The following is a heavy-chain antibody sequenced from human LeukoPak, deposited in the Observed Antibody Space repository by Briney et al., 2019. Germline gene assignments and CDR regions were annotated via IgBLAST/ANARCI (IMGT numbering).Heavy chain of an antibody. D-gene: IGHD3-22*01. J-gene: IGHJ1*01. CDR1: GGSISSGGYF. CDR3: ARDDRSFYYEDGGYLAIYFQN. V-gene: IGHV4-31*03. Sequence: PSETLSLTCTVSGGSISSGGYFWSWIRQHPGKGLEWIGYIYHSGGAYYNPSLESRVTMSVDTSKNQFSLKLSSVTAADTAVYYCARDDRSFYYEDGGYLAIYFQNWGQGTLVTVSS. CDR2: IYHSGGA.